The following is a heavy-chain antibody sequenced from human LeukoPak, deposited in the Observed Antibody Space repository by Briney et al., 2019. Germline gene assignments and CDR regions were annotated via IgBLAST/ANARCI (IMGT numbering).Heavy chain of an antibody. CDR3: ARDGDNYYDSSGYYYGDAFDI. V-gene: IGHV1-69*05. D-gene: IGHD3-22*01. CDR2: IIPIFGTA. J-gene: IGHJ3*02. Sequence: ASVKVSCKASGGTFSSYAISWVRQAPGQGLEWMGGIIPIFGTANYAQKFQGRVTMTRDTSTSTVYMELSSLRSEDTAVYYCARDGDNYYDSSGYYYGDAFDIWGQGTMVTVSS. CDR1: GGTFSSYA.